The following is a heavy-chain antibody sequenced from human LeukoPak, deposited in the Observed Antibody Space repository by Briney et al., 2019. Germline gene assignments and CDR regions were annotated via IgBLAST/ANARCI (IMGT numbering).Heavy chain of an antibody. CDR1: GFTFNSYS. D-gene: IGHD5-24*01. Sequence: GGSLRLSCAASGFTFNSYSMNWVRQAPGKGLEWVSYISSSGSTIYYADSVKGRFTISRDNAKNSLYLQMNSLRTEDTAIYYCTRVGYIDEGIDYWGQGTLVTVSS. J-gene: IGHJ4*02. V-gene: IGHV3-48*04. CDR3: TRVGYIDEGIDY. CDR2: ISSSGSTI.